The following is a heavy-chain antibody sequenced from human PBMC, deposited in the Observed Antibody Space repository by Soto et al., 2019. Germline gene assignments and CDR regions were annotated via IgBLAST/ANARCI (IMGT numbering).Heavy chain of an antibody. CDR2: IYYSGST. V-gene: IGHV4-59*01. CDR3: ARVWGGAFDF. CDR1: SGSISSYY. D-gene: IGHD3-10*01. J-gene: IGHJ3*01. Sequence: QVQLQESGPGLVKPSETLSLTCTVSSGSISSYYWSWIRQPPGKGLEWIGYIYYSGSTNYNPSLKSRVTISVDTSKNQFSLKLSSVTAADTAVYYCARVWGGAFDFWGQGTIVTVSS.